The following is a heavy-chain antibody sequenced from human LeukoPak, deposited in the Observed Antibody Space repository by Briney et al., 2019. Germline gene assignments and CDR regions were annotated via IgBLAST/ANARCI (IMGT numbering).Heavy chain of an antibody. CDR3: ARSGGLERRLGV. V-gene: IGHV1-69*01. J-gene: IGHJ4*02. Sequence: SVKVSCKASGGTFSSYAISWVRHAPGQGLEWMGGIIPIFGTANYAQKFQGRVTITVDESTSTAYMELSSLRSEDAAVYYCARSGGLERRLGVWGQGTLVTVSS. CDR1: GGTFSSYA. D-gene: IGHD1-1*01. CDR2: IIPIFGTA.